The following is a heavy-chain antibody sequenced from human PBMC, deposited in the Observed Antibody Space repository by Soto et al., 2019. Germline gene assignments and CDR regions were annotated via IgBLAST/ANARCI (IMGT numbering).Heavy chain of an antibody. CDR3: ARDHYYDTSDQYP. Sequence: PSETLSLTCTVSGVSVSSGGYYWTWIRQHPGKGLEWIGYIYYSGSTYYNPSLKSRVTLSVDTSQNQFSLKLSSVTAADTAVYSCARDHYYDTSDQYPWGQGTLVTVS. V-gene: IGHV4-31*03. D-gene: IGHD3-22*01. J-gene: IGHJ5*02. CDR1: GVSVSSGGYY. CDR2: IYYSGST.